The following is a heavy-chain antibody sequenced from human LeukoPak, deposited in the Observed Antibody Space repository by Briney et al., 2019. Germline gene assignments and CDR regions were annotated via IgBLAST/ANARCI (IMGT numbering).Heavy chain of an antibody. CDR2: IYPGDSDT. V-gene: IGHV5-51*01. CDR1: GYTFTSYW. J-gene: IGHJ4*02. Sequence: GESLKISCKASGYTFTSYWIAWVRQMPGKGLEGVGMIYPGDSDTRYSPSFQGQVTISADKSISSAYLQWSSLKASDTATYYCARLDFGDSGSEYFDYWGQGTLVTVSS. CDR3: ARLDFGDSGSEYFDY. D-gene: IGHD4-17*01.